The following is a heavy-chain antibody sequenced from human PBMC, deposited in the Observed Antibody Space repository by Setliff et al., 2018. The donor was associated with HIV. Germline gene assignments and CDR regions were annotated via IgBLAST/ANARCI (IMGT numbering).Heavy chain of an antibody. D-gene: IGHD1-26*01. Sequence: GGSLRLSCAPSGFTFGSYAMSWVRQAPGKGLEWVANIKQDGSEKNYMDSVKGRFTISRDNAKNSLYLQMNSLRVEDTAVYYCATDCAVVGGTGSLDSWGQGTLVTVSS. CDR3: ATDCAVVGGTGSLDS. CDR1: GFTFGSYA. V-gene: IGHV3-7*05. CDR2: IKQDGSEK. J-gene: IGHJ4*02.